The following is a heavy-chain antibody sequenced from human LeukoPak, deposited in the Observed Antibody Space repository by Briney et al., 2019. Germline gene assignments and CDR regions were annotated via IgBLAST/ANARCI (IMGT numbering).Heavy chain of an antibody. D-gene: IGHD2-21*01. Sequence: SETLSLTCTVSGGSISSYYWSWIRQPPGKGLEWIGYIYYSGSANYNPSLKSRVTISVDTSKNQFSLKLSSVTAADTAVYYCARYSPSMGVFDYWGQGTLVTVSS. CDR3: ARYSPSMGVFDY. CDR1: GGSISSYY. CDR2: IYYSGSA. V-gene: IGHV4-59*01. J-gene: IGHJ4*02.